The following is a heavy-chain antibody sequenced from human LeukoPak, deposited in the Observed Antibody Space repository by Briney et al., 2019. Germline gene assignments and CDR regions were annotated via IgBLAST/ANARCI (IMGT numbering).Heavy chain of an antibody. V-gene: IGHV4-59*08. CDR2: IYYSGST. CDR1: GGAIISYY. CDR3: ARRESSIAAAGTGSYYYYYMDV. D-gene: IGHD6-13*01. J-gene: IGHJ6*03. Sequence: SETLSLTCSVSGGAIISYYWSWIRQPPGKGLEWIGYIYYSGSTNYNPSLKSRVTISVDTSKNQFSLKLSSVTAADTAVYYCARRESSIAAAGTGSYYYYYMDVWGKGATVTVSS.